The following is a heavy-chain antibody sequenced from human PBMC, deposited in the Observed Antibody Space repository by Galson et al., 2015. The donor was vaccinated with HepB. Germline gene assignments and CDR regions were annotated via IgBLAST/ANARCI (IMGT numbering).Heavy chain of an antibody. CDR3: ARGGYYYGSGKIYGMDV. V-gene: IGHV1-46*01. CDR2: INPSGGST. D-gene: IGHD3-10*01. Sequence: SVKVSCKASGYTFTSYYMHWVRQAPGQGLERMGIINPSGGSTSYAQKFQGRVTMTRDTSTSTVYMELSSLRSEDTAVYYCARGGYYYGSGKIYGMDVWGQGTTVTVSS. J-gene: IGHJ6*02. CDR1: GYTFTSYY.